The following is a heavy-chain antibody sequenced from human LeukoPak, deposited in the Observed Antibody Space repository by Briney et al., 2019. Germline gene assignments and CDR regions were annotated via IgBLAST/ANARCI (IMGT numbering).Heavy chain of an antibody. Sequence: PGGSLRLSCAASGFTFTNNFMSWVRQVPGKGLEWVANIIQDGSAKFFVDSVRGRFTISRDNGKNSLYLQMNSLTAEDTAVYYCATGGRPGIAAAGTLTSWGQGTLVTVSS. D-gene: IGHD6-13*01. CDR2: IIQDGSAK. V-gene: IGHV3-7*01. CDR1: GFTFTNNF. CDR3: ATGGRPGIAAAGTLTS. J-gene: IGHJ5*02.